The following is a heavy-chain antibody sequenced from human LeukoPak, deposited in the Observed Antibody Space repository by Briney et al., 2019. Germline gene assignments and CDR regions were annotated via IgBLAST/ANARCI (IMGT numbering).Heavy chain of an antibody. Sequence: PSETLSLTCTVSGGSISSYYWGWIRQPPGKGLEWIGYIYYSGSTNYNPSLKSRVTISVDTSKNQFSLKLSSVTAADTAVYYCARRITMVRGVIFSYFDYWGQGTLVTVSS. CDR1: GGSISSYY. D-gene: IGHD3-10*01. V-gene: IGHV4-59*01. J-gene: IGHJ4*02. CDR3: ARRITMVRGVIFSYFDY. CDR2: IYYSGST.